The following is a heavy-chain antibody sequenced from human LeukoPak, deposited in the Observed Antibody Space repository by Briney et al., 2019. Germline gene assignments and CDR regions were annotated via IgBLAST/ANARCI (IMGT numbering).Heavy chain of an antibody. CDR1: GFTFSSHS. D-gene: IGHD7-27*01. CDR3: AREGDDWGPNTLDV. Sequence: PGGSLTLSCAASGFTFSSHSMNWVRQPPGKGLEWLSYIDSGSGNNYYPDSVNGRFTTSRDNAHHSPLLQIAGHTAETTVYYYCAREGDDWGPNTLDVWGQGTVVTVSS. J-gene: IGHJ3*01. CDR2: IDSGSGNN. V-gene: IGHV3-48*01.